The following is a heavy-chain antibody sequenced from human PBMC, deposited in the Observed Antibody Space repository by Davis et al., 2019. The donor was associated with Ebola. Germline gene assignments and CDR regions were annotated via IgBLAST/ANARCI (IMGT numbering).Heavy chain of an antibody. J-gene: IGHJ6*04. D-gene: IGHD4/OR15-4a*01. CDR1: GYTFTNYG. CDR2: INPHNGNT. CDR3: ARNMGMVNPYGMDV. Sequence: AASVKVSCKVSGYTFTNYGITWVRQAPGQGLEWMGWINPHNGNTNYAQNVQGRVIMTSDTATTTAYMEVGSLRSDDTAVYYCARNMGMVNPYGMDVWGKGTTVTVSS. V-gene: IGHV1-18*04.